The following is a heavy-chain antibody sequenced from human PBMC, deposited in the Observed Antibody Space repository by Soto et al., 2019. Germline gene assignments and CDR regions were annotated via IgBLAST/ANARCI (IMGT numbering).Heavy chain of an antibody. CDR2: IYYSGST. V-gene: IGHV4-59*08. D-gene: IGHD4-17*01. Sequence: SETLSLTCTVSGGSISSYYWSWIRQPPGKGLEWIGYIYYSGSTNYNPSLKSRATISVDKSKNQFSLKLSSVTAADTAVYYCARRGYGGNSLDGMDVWGQGTTVTVSS. J-gene: IGHJ6*02. CDR3: ARRGYGGNSLDGMDV. CDR1: GGSISSYY.